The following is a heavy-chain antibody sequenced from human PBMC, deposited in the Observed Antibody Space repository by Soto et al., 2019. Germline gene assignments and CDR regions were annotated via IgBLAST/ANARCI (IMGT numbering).Heavy chain of an antibody. J-gene: IGHJ4*02. CDR2: ISNIGGTT. Sequence: EVQLLESGGGLVQNGGSLRLSCAASGFTFNAHAMSWVRQAPGKGLEWVSSISNIGGTTYYADSVKGRFTISRDNSKTTLYLHMNSVRAEDTAEYYCAKGLGGYCSGGSCSLPDFWGQGTLVTVYS. CDR3: AKGLGGYCSGGSCSLPDF. D-gene: IGHD2-15*01. CDR1: GFTFNAHA. V-gene: IGHV3-23*01.